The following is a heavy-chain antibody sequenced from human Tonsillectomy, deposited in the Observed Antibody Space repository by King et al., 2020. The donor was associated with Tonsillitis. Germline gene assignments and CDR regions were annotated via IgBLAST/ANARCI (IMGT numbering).Heavy chain of an antibody. J-gene: IGHJ6*02. CDR1: GGSISSSSYY. CDR2: IYYSGST. Sequence: QLQESGPGLVKPSETLSLTCTVSGGSISSSSYYWGWIRQPPGKGLEWIGSIYYSGSTYYNPSLKSRVTISVDTSKNQFSLKLSSLTAADPAVYYWARSSYSSRDLIYYYYGMDVWGQGTTVTVSS. D-gene: IGHD6-13*01. CDR3: ARSSYSSRDLIYYYYGMDV. V-gene: IGHV4-39*07.